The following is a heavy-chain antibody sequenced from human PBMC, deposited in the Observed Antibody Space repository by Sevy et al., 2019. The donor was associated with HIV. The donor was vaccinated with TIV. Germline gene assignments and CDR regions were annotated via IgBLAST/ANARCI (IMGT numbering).Heavy chain of an antibody. D-gene: IGHD4-4*01. CDR2: IYYSGST. CDR3: ARDGTVTSSGMDV. J-gene: IGHJ6*02. CDR1: GGSVSSGSYY. Sequence: SETLSLTCTVSGGSVSSGSYYWSWIRQPPGKGLEWIGYIYYSGSTNYHPSLKSRVTISVDTSKNQFSLKLSSVTAADTAVYYCARDGTVTSSGMDVWGQGTTVTVSS. V-gene: IGHV4-61*01.